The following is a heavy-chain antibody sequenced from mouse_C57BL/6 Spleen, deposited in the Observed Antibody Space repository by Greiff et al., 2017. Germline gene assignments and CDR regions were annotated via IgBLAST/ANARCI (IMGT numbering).Heavy chain of an antibody. V-gene: IGHV1-26*01. CDR1: GYTFTDYY. CDR3: AREGYYFDY. J-gene: IGHJ2*01. Sequence: VQLKQSGPELVKPGASVKISCKASGYTFTDYYMNWVKQSHGKSLEWIGDINPNNGGTSYNQKFKGKATLTVDKSSSTAYMELRSLTSEDSAVYYCAREGYYFDYWGQGTTLTVSS. CDR2: INPNNGGT.